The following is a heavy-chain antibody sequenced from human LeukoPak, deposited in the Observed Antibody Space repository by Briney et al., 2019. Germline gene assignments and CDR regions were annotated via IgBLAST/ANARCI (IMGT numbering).Heavy chain of an antibody. D-gene: IGHD3-16*01. Sequence: GGSLRLSCSASGFTFSSYTMHWVRQAPGKGLEYASAIGGSGGTTFYADSVKGRFTISRDNSNNTLYLQMSILRTEDTAVYYCVNGGIKIGVDAWGQGTTVTVSS. J-gene: IGHJ6*02. V-gene: IGHV3-64D*06. CDR3: VNGGIKIGVDA. CDR1: GFTFSSYT. CDR2: IGGSGGTT.